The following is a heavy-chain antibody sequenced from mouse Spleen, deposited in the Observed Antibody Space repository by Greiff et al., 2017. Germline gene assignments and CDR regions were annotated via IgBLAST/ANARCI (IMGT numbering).Heavy chain of an antibody. CDR1: GYAFTNYL. D-gene: IGHD4-1*01. V-gene: IGHV1-54*01. CDR2: INPGSGGT. Sequence: QVQLQQSGAELVRPGTSVKVSCKASGYAFTNYLIEWVKQRPGQGLEWIGVINPGSGGTNYNEKFKGKATLTADKSSSTAYMQLSSLTSEDSAVYFCARLTGTGGYFDYWGQGTTLTVSS. CDR3: ARLTGTGGYFDY. J-gene: IGHJ2*01.